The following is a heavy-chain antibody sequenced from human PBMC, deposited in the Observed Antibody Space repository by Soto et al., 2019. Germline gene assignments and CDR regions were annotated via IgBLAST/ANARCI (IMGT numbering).Heavy chain of an antibody. Sequence: GGALRVSXAASGFTFSAFGMHWVRQAPGKGLEWVAIISYDGILKYYADSVKGRFTISRDTSKGALYLQMNSLRPEDTAVYYCAKDFKVSGGHYGSLNYYYGMDVWGQGTTVTVSS. CDR3: AKDFKVSGGHYGSLNYYYGMDV. CDR1: GFTFSAFG. D-gene: IGHD3-10*01. CDR2: ISYDGILK. J-gene: IGHJ6*02. V-gene: IGHV3-30*18.